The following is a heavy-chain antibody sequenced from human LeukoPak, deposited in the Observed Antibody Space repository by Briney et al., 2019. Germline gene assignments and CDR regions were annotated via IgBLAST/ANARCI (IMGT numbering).Heavy chain of an antibody. CDR1: GGSISSGGYY. CDR2: IYYSGST. V-gene: IGHV4-31*03. D-gene: IGHD6-13*01. J-gene: IGHJ6*01. CDR3: AREGIAXAGNXXGMDX. Sequence: SQTLSLTCTVSGGSISSGGYYWSWIRQHPGKGLEWIGYIYYSGSTYYNPSLKSRVTISVDTSKNQFSLKLSSVTAADTAVYYCAREGIAXAGNXXGMDXXXXGTTVTVSS.